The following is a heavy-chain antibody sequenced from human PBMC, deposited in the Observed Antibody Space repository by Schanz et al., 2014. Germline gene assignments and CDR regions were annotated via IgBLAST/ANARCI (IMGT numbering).Heavy chain of an antibody. V-gene: IGHV3-23*04. CDR1: GFTFNNYD. CDR2: ISGGGGSA. D-gene: IGHD5-18*01. Sequence: EVHLVESGGGLVQPGGSLRLSCAASGFTFNNYDMNWVRLVPGKGLECVSGISGGGGSAYYADSVKGRFTISRDNSKNTLYLQMNSLRAEDTALYYCASERGYSYGYGAFDIWGQGTMVTVSS. J-gene: IGHJ3*02. CDR3: ASERGYSYGYGAFDI.